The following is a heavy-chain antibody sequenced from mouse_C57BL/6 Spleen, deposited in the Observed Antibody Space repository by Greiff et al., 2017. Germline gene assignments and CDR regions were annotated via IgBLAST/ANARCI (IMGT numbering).Heavy chain of an antibody. Sequence: VKLVESGAELVKPGASVKMSCKASGYTFTTYPIEWMKQNHGKSLEWIGNFHPYNDDTKYNEKFKGKATLTVEKSSSTVYLELSRLTSDDSAVYYCARTDYDGASFDYWGQGTTLTVSS. CDR3: ARTDYDGASFDY. CDR2: FHPYNDDT. CDR1: GYTFTTYP. V-gene: IGHV1-47*01. D-gene: IGHD2-4*01. J-gene: IGHJ2*01.